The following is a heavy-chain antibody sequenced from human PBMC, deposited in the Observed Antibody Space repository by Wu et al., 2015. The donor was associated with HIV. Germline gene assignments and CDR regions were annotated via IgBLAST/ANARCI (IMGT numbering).Heavy chain of an antibody. J-gene: IGHJ1*01. D-gene: IGHD3-10*01. CDR3: TAFPRDIWSTGLPY. V-gene: IGHV1-24*01. Sequence: HVQLEQSGAVVRKPGASVRVPCKVSGYSLIKLSIHWVRQAPGKGLEWMGGFDPEDDKTIYAQRFQGRVAMTEDRSTETAYMDLKSLRSEDTAVFYCTAFPRDIWSTGLPYWGQGTLVTVS. CDR2: FDPEDDKT. CDR1: GYSLIKLS.